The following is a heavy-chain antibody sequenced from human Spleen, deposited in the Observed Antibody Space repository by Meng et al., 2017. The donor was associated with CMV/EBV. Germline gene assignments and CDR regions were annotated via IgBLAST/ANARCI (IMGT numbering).Heavy chain of an antibody. CDR3: VPSLYSGSFGY. Sequence: GESLKISCAASGFIFSSYSVNWVRQAPGKGLEWVSSISKSSTYINYADSVKGRFTISRDNAKNSLYLQMNSLRADDTAVYYCVPSLYSGSFGYWGQGTLVTVSS. CDR1: GFIFSSYS. CDR2: ISKSSTYI. V-gene: IGHV3-21*01. J-gene: IGHJ4*02. D-gene: IGHD1-26*01.